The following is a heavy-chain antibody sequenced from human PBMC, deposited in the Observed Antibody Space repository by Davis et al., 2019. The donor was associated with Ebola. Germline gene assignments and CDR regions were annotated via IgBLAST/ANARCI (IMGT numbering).Heavy chain of an antibody. CDR1: GDTLTSYA. D-gene: IGHD2-15*01. CDR3: AHLGPQGYCSGGGCHGYLDY. CDR2: IIPVFRTA. J-gene: IGHJ4*02. V-gene: IGHV1-69*13. Sequence: AASVKVSCKAVGDTLTSYAMTWVRQAPGQGLEWMGGIIPVFRTASYAQNFQGRVTLTADESTRTAYMELNGLRSEDTAVYYCAHLGPQGYCSGGGCHGYLDYWGQGTLVTVSS.